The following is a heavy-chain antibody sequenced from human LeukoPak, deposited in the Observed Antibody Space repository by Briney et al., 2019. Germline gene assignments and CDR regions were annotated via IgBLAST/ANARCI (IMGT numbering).Heavy chain of an antibody. CDR3: ARNEGWSGSYYYYGMDV. Sequence: SETLSLTCTVSGGSISSYYWSWIRQPPGKGLEWIGYIYYSGSTNHNPSLKSRVTISVDTSKNQFSLKLSSVTAADTAVYYCARNEGWSGSYYYYGMDVWGQGTTVTVSS. V-gene: IGHV4-59*01. D-gene: IGHD3-3*01. J-gene: IGHJ6*02. CDR1: GGSISSYY. CDR2: IYYSGST.